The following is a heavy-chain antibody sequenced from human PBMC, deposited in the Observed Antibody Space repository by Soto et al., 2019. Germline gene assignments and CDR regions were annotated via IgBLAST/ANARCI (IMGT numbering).Heavy chain of an antibody. V-gene: IGHV3-53*01. D-gene: IGHD6-19*01. CDR2: IHSDGST. CDR3: ARDASGPFDY. J-gene: IGHJ4*02. Sequence: PGGSLRLSCSVAGFNVSYSMSWVRQAPGKGLECVSFIHSDGSTHYTDSVRGRFTISRDNSKNTLYLQMDRLRVDDTAVYFCARDASGPFDYWGQGTLVTVSS. CDR1: GFNVSYS.